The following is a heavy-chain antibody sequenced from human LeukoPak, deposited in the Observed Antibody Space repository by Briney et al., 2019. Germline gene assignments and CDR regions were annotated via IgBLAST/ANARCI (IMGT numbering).Heavy chain of an antibody. CDR1: GGTFSSSA. D-gene: IGHD6-19*01. CDR3: ARGGNSGWRTPNDDY. Sequence: ASVKVSCKASGGTFSSSAISWVRQAPGQGLEWLGGIIPIFGSSNYAQNFQDRVTITADESTSTAYMELRSLRSDDTAVYYCARGGNSGWRTPNDDYWGQGTLVTVSS. CDR2: IIPIFGSS. V-gene: IGHV1-69*13. J-gene: IGHJ4*02.